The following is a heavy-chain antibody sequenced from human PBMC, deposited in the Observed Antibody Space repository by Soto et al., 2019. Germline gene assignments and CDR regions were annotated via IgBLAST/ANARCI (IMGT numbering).Heavy chain of an antibody. V-gene: IGHV3-30-3*01. CDR1: GFTFSSYA. CDR2: ISYDGSNK. D-gene: IGHD1-26*01. Sequence: QVQLVESGGGVVQPGRSLRLSCAASGFTFSSYAMHWVRQAPGKGLEWVAVISYDGSNKYYADFVKGRFTISRDNSKNTLYLQMNSLRAEDTAVYYCAREMGATFDYWGQGTLVTVSS. CDR3: AREMGATFDY. J-gene: IGHJ4*02.